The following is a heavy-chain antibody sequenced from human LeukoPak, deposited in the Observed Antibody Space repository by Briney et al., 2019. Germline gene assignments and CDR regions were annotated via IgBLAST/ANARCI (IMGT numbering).Heavy chain of an antibody. Sequence: SQTLSLTCTVSGGSISSGSYYSSWIPQPAGKGLEWIVRIYTSGSTNYNPSLKSRVTISVDTSKNQFSLKLSSVTAADTAVDYCARGGYGSGSYSYYFDYWGQGTLVTVSS. V-gene: IGHV4-61*02. CDR2: IYTSGST. CDR3: ARGGYGSGSYSYYFDY. J-gene: IGHJ4*02. CDR1: GGSISSGSYY. D-gene: IGHD3-10*01.